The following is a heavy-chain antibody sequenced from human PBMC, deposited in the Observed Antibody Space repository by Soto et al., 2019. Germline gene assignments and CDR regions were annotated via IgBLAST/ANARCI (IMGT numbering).Heavy chain of an antibody. CDR3: ARVEYSGYDTRDPVDY. J-gene: IGHJ4*02. CDR2: IIPILGIA. CDR1: GGTFSSYT. D-gene: IGHD5-12*01. V-gene: IGHV1-69*02. Sequence: GASVKVSCKASGGTFSSYTISWVRQAPGQGLEWMGRIIPILGIANYAQKFQGRVTITADKSTITAYMKLSSLRSKDTAVYYCARVEYSGYDTRDPVDYWGQGTLVTVSS.